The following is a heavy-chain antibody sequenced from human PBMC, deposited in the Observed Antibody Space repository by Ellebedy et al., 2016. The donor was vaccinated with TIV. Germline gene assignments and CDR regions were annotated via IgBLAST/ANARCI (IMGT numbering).Heavy chain of an antibody. D-gene: IGHD5/OR15-5a*01. CDR1: GFTFSSYS. V-gene: IGHV3-23*01. CDR2: ISGSGDKT. J-gene: IGHJ4*02. CDR3: SRDLRLGTARFDY. Sequence: GGSLRLXCAASGFTFSSYSMNWVRQAPGKGLEWVSSISGSGDKTYYADSVKGRFTISRDNAKNTLYLQMNSLRAEDTAFYYCSRDLRLGTARFDYWGQGSLVTVSS.